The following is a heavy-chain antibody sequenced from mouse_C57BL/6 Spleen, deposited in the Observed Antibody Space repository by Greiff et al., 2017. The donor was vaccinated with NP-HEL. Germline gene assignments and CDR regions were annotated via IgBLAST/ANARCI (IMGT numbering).Heavy chain of an antibody. CDR2: IWSGGST. V-gene: IGHV2-2*01. J-gene: IGHJ2*01. CDR1: GFSLTSYG. D-gene: IGHD1-1*01. Sequence: QVQLKQSGPGLVQPSQSLSITCTVSGFSLTSYGVHWVRQSPGKGLEWLGVIWSGGSTDYNAAFISRLSTSKDNSKSQVFFKMNSLQADDTAIYYCARIYYGSSYLLDYWGQGTTLTVSS. CDR3: ARIYYGSSYLLDY.